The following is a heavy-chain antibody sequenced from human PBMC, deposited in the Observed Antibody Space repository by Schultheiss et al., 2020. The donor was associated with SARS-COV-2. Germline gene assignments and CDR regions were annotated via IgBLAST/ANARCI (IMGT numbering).Heavy chain of an antibody. CDR3: ARGGNYDFWSGYQYYYGMDV. J-gene: IGHJ6*02. Sequence: SQTLSLTCTVSGGSISSGDYYWGWIRQPPGKGLEWIGSIYYSGSTYYNPSLKSRVTISVDTSKNQFSLKLSSVTAADTAVYYCARGGNYDFWSGYQYYYGMDVWGQGTTVTVSS. CDR2: IYYSGST. V-gene: IGHV4-39*07. CDR1: GGSISSGDYY. D-gene: IGHD3-3*01.